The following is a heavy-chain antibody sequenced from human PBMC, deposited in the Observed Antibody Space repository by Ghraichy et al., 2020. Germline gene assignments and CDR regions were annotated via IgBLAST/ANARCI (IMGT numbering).Heavy chain of an antibody. D-gene: IGHD4-23*01. CDR1: GFIFSSDW. CDR2: IKQDGSEE. Sequence: GESLNISCAASGFIFSSDWMNWVRQAPGKGLEWVANIKQDGSEENYVDSVKGRFTISRDNAKKSLYLQMNSLRAEDTAVYYCARGLRWNDYWGQGTLVTVSS. CDR3: ARGLRWNDY. J-gene: IGHJ4*02. V-gene: IGHV3-7*01.